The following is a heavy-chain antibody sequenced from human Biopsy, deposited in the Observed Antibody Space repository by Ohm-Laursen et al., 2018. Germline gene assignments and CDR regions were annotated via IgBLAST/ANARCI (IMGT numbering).Heavy chain of an antibody. CDR3: ARDLTWGSYFDS. V-gene: IGHV3-11*01. D-gene: IGHD3-16*01. CDR2: ISSIGDTT. CDR1: GFTFSDYY. Sequence: GSLRLSCAASGFTFSDYYMSWIRQAPGRGLEWVSHISSIGDTTYYADSVKGRFTISRDNSKNSLYLQMNSLRAEDTAVYYCARDLTWGSYFDSWGQGSLVTVSS. J-gene: IGHJ4*02.